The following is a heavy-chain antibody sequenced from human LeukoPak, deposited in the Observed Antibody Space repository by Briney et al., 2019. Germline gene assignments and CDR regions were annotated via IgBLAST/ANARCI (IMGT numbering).Heavy chain of an antibody. J-gene: IGHJ4*02. CDR2: IYHSGST. CDR3: AGHVSAAAGGR. CDR1: GGSISSGGYS. V-gene: IGHV4-30-2*01. Sequence: SETLSLTCAVSGGSISSGGYSWSWIRQPPGKGLEWIGYIYHSGSTYYNPSLKSRVTISVDGSKSQFSLKLSSVTAADTAVYYCAGHVSAAAGGRWGQGTLVTVSS. D-gene: IGHD6-13*01.